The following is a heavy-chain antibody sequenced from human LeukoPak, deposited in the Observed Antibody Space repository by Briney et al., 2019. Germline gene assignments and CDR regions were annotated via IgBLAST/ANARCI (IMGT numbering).Heavy chain of an antibody. CDR3: ARVMGGLVVQGNAFDI. D-gene: IGHD2-21*01. CDR1: GFTFSSYA. Sequence: GRSLRLSCAASGFTFSSYAMHWVRQAPGKGLEWVAVISYDGSNKYYADSVKGRFTISRDNSKNTLYLQMNSLRAEDTAVYYCARVMGGLVVQGNAFDIWGQGTMVTVSS. V-gene: IGHV3-30-3*01. J-gene: IGHJ3*02. CDR2: ISYDGSNK.